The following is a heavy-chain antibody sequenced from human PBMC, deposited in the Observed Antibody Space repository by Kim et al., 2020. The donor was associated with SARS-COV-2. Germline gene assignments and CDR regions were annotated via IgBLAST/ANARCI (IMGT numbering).Heavy chain of an antibody. J-gene: IGHJ5*02. D-gene: IGHD3-3*01. Sequence: LRLSCTVSGGSISSGGYYWSWIRQHPGKGLEWIGYIYYSGSTYYNPSLKSRVTISVDTSKNQFSLKLSSVTAADTAVYYCARAKRITIFGVVNWFDPWGQGTLVTVSS. CDR2: IYYSGST. CDR3: ARAKRITIFGVVNWFDP. V-gene: IGHV4-31*03. CDR1: GGSISSGGYY.